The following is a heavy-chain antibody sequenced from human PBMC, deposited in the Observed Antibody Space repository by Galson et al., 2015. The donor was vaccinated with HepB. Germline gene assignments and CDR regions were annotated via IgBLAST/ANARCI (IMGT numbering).Heavy chain of an antibody. CDR2: LSGDGRSE. CDR1: GFTFRAYR. J-gene: IGHJ4*02. CDR3: ALRDYYDRSGYANDY. Sequence: SLRLSCAVSGFTFRAYRMYWVRQAPGKGPEWVALLSGDGRSEAYLDSVKGRFTISRDNSANTLYLRMNKLRPEDTAVYYCALRDYYDRSGYANDYWGPGTVVTVSS. D-gene: IGHD3-22*01. V-gene: IGHV3-30*03.